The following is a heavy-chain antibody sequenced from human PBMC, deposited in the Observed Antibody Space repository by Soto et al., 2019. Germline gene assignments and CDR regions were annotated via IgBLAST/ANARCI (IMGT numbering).Heavy chain of an antibody. V-gene: IGHV4-59*01. CDR1: GGSISSYY. CDR2: IYYSGST. D-gene: IGHD3-10*01. Sequence: SETLSLTCTVSGGSISSYYWSWIRQPPGKGLEWIGYIYYSGSTNYNPSLKSRVTISVDTSKNQFSLKLSPVTAADTAVYYCARGYYYGSGSYYNPWGQGTLVTVSS. J-gene: IGHJ5*02. CDR3: ARGYYYGSGSYYNP.